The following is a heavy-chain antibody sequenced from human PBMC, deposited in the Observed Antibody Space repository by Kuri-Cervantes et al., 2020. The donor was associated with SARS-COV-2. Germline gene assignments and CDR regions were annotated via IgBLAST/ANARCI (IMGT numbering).Heavy chain of an antibody. CDR1: GYTFTSYG. Sequence: ASVNVSCKASGYTFTSYGNRWVRQAPGQELEWMGWISAYNGNTNYAQKPQGRVTMTTDTYTSTAYMELRSLRSDDTAVDYCARDSLSVAGTLVGWGQGTLVTVSS. CDR2: ISAYNGNT. CDR3: ARDSLSVAGTLVG. D-gene: IGHD6-19*01. V-gene: IGHV1-18*04. J-gene: IGHJ4*02.